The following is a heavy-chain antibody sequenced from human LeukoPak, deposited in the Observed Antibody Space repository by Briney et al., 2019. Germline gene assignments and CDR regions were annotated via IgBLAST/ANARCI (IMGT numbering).Heavy chain of an antibody. D-gene: IGHD3-3*01. CDR2: ISGSGGST. J-gene: IGHJ4*02. CDR3: AKSSDFWSGYLDY. V-gene: IGHV3-23*01. CDR1: GFTFNNYA. Sequence: GGSLRLSCAASGFTFNNYAINWVRQAPGKGREWVSAISGSGGSTYYADSVKGRFTISRDNSKNTLYLQMNSLRAEDTAVYYCAKSSDFWSGYLDYWGQGTLVTVSS.